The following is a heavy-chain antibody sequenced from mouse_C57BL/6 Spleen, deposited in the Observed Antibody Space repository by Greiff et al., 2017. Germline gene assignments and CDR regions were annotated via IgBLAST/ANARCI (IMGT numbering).Heavy chain of an antibody. J-gene: IGHJ2*01. CDR3: ARDSGSSGYDY. CDR2: ISDGGSYT. D-gene: IGHD3-2*02. V-gene: IGHV5-4*01. Sequence: EVQLQESGGGLVKPGGSLKLSCAASGFTFSSYAMSWVRQTPEKRLEWVATISDGGSYTYYPDNVKGRFTISRDNAKNNLYLQMSHLKSEDTAMYYCARDSGSSGYDYWGQGTTLTVSS. CDR1: GFTFSSYA.